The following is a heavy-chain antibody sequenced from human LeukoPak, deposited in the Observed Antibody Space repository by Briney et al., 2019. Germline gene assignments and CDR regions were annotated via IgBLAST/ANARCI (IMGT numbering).Heavy chain of an antibody. CDR2: INHSGST. J-gene: IGHJ3*02. Sequence: PSETLSLTCAVYGGSFSGYYWSWIRQPPGKGLEWIGEINHSGSTNYNPSLKSRVTISVDTSKNQFSLKLSSVTAADTAVYYCARASAAAGYCSSTSCWAFDIWGQGTMVTVSS. V-gene: IGHV4-34*01. CDR1: GGSFSGYY. CDR3: ARASAAAGYCSSTSCWAFDI. D-gene: IGHD2-2*01.